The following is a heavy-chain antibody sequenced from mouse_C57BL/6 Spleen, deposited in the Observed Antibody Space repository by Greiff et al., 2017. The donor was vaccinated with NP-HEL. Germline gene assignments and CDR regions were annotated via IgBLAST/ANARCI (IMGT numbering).Heavy chain of an antibody. CDR3: ARGDEGFEY. Sequence: VQLQQSGAELVKPGASVKLSCTASGFNIKDYYMHWVKQRPEQGLEWIGRIDPEDGETKYVPKFPGTATITAGTSSNTACLQRSSLTSEDTAVYYCARGDEGFEYWGQGTTLTVSS. J-gene: IGHJ2*01. CDR2: IDPEDGET. V-gene: IGHV14-2*01. CDR1: GFNIKDYY.